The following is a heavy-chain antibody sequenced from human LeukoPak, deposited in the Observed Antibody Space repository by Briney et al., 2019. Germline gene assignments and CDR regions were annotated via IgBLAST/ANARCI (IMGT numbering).Heavy chain of an antibody. D-gene: IGHD3-9*01. CDR1: GGTFSSYA. CDR3: ASASYDILTGYYGPYYYYGMDV. J-gene: IGHJ6*02. Sequence: ASVKVSCKASGGTFSSYAISWVRQAPGQGLEWMGRIIPILGIANYAQKFQGRVTITADKSTSTAYMELCSLRSEDTAVYYCASASYDILTGYYGPYYYYGMDVWGQGTTVTVSS. CDR2: IIPILGIA. V-gene: IGHV1-69*04.